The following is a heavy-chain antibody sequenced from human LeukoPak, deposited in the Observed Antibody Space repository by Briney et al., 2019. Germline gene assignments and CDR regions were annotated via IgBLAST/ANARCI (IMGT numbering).Heavy chain of an antibody. D-gene: IGHD5-18*01. V-gene: IGHV4-59*01. J-gene: IGHJ4*02. CDR3: ARGQKYIYGYTVTELGSRYFDY. CDR2: IFYSGRT. Sequence: SETLSLTCSVSGGSISSYYWSWIRQPPGKGLEWIGYIFYSGRTSYNPSLKSRVTISVDTSKNHFSLTLSSVTAADTAVYYCARGQKYIYGYTVTELGSRYFDYWGQGTLVTVSS. CDR1: GGSISSYY.